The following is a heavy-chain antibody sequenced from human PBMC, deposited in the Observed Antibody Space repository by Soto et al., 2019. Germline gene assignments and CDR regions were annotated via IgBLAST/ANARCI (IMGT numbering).Heavy chain of an antibody. CDR1: GGSFSGYS. D-gene: IGHD1-26*01. J-gene: IGHJ4*02. CDR2: INDGGSA. CDR3: ARGLFSETHYSGGWYFFDY. Sequence: QVQLQQWGAGLLKPSETLSLTCAVYGGSFSGYSWTWIRQSPGKGLEGIGQINDGGSANYNPSLKSRVTISVDTSNNEFFLELSSVTAADTAVYYCARGLFSETHYSGGWYFFDYWGQGTLVTVSS. V-gene: IGHV4-34*01.